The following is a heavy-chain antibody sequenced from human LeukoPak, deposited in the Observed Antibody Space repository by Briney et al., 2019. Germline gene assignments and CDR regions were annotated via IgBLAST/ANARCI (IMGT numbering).Heavy chain of an antibody. CDR2: IYYSGSS. V-gene: IGHV4-61*08. J-gene: IGHJ4*02. CDR1: GGSISSGGYY. CDR3: ARLMNIAAADY. Sequence: SETLSLTCTVSGGSISSGGYYWSWIRQHPGKGLEWIGYIYYSGSSNYNPSLKSRVTISVDTSKNQFSLKLTSVTAADTAVYYCARLMNIAAADYWGQGTLVTVSS. D-gene: IGHD6-13*01.